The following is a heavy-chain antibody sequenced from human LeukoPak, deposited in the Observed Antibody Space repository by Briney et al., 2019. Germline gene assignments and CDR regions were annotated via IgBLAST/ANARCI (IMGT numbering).Heavy chain of an antibody. V-gene: IGHV3-21*06. CDR1: GFTVSIYS. CDR3: ARINYLWGNDRYTNFDY. D-gene: IGHD3-16*02. J-gene: IGHJ4*02. CDR2: ISSSSSYI. Sequence: GRSLTLACAPAGFTVSIYSMSWVRQAPGEGLGWVSSISSSSSYIYYADSVKGRLIFSRYNAKNSVYLQMNSLTGEATAVYYCARINYLWGNDRYTNFDYWGQGTLVTVSS.